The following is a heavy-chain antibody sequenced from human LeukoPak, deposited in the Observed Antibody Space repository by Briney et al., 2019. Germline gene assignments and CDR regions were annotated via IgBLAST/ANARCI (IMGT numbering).Heavy chain of an antibody. D-gene: IGHD3/OR15-3a*01. J-gene: IGHJ4*02. V-gene: IGHV1-2*02. CDR1: GYTFTGYY. CDR3: ARGSDDFWTGYSPSY. Sequence: ASVKVSCKASGYTFTGYYMHWVRQAPGQGLEWMGWINPNSGGTNYAQKFQGRVTMTRDTSISTAYMELSRLRSDDTAVYYCARGSDDFWTGYSPSYWGQGTLVTVSS. CDR2: INPNSGGT.